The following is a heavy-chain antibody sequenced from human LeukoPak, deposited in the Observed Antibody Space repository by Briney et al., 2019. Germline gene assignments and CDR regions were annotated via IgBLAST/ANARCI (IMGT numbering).Heavy chain of an antibody. D-gene: IGHD6-19*01. Sequence: GGSLRLSCAASGFTFSNYWMTWVRQAPGKGLEWVANINQDGSEKYYVDSVKGRFTISRDNAKNSVYLQMNSLRAEDTAVYYCARRQQWLPPYFDYWSQGTLVTVSS. CDR1: GFTFSNYW. CDR3: ARRQQWLPPYFDY. V-gene: IGHV3-7*01. CDR2: INQDGSEK. J-gene: IGHJ4*02.